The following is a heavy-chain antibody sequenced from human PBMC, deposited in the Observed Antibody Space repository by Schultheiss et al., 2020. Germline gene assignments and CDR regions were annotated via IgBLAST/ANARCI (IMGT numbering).Heavy chain of an antibody. CDR1: GFTFSDYY. CDR3: ARGLLGYCSSTSCYGPAGNDY. CDR2: ISSSSSYI. V-gene: IGHV3-21*01. Sequence: GESLKISCAASGFTFSDYYMSWIRQAPGKGLEWVSSISSSSSYIYYADSVKGRFTVSRDNAKNSLYLQMNTLRAEDTAVYYCARGLLGYCSSTSCYGPAGNDYWGQGTLVTVSS. D-gene: IGHD2-2*01. J-gene: IGHJ4*02.